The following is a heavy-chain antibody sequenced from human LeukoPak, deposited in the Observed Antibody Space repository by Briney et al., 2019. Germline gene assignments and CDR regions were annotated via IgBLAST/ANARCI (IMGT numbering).Heavy chain of an antibody. Sequence: PGGSLRPSCAASGFTFSRYWMHWVRQAPGKGLVWVSHISNDGRNISYADSVKGRFTISRDNAENTVYLQMNSLTAEDTAVYYCARNAWFDPWGQGTLVTVSS. J-gene: IGHJ5*02. CDR3: ARNAWFDP. CDR1: GFTFSRYW. CDR2: ISNDGRNI. V-gene: IGHV3-74*01.